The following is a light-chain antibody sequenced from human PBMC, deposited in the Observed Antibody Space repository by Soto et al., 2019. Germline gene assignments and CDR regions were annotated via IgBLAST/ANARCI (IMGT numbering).Light chain of an antibody. Sequence: SYELTQPLSVSVALGQTARITCGGNNIGSKNVHWYQQKPGQAPVLVIYRDSNRPSGIPERFSRSNTGNTATLTISRAQAGDEYHYYCQAWDSSPAKVFGGGTKLTVL. CDR3: QAWDSSPAKV. J-gene: IGLJ3*02. V-gene: IGLV3-9*01. CDR2: RDS. CDR1: NIGSKN.